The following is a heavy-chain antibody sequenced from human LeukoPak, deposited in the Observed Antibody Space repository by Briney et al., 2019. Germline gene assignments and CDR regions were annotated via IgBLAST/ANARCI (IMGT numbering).Heavy chain of an antibody. CDR2: IYPGDSDT. V-gene: IGHV5-51*01. CDR1: GYSFTSYW. Sequence: GESLKISCKGSGYSFTSYWIGWVRQMPGKGLEWMGIIYPGDSDTRYSPSFQGQVTISGGKSISTAYLQWSSLKAPDTAMYYCARGDFWSGYSYYFDYWGPGTLVTVSS. D-gene: IGHD3-3*01. CDR3: ARGDFWSGYSYYFDY. J-gene: IGHJ4*02.